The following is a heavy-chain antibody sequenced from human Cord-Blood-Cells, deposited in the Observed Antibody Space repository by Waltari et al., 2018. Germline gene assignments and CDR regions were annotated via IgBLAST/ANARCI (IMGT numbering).Heavy chain of an antibody. J-gene: IGHJ3*02. V-gene: IGHV4-34*01. CDR3: AMTVTTTDAFDI. CDR1: GGSFSGYY. Sequence: QLQLQQWGAGLLKPSETLSLTCAVYGGSFSGYYWCCIRQPPGKGLEWIGEINHSGSTNYNPSLKSRVTISVDTSKNQFSLKLSSVTAADTAVYYCAMTVTTTDAFDIWGQGTMVTVSS. D-gene: IGHD4-17*01. CDR2: INHSGST.